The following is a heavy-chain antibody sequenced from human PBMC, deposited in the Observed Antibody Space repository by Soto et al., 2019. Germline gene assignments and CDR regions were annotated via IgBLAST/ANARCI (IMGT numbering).Heavy chain of an antibody. D-gene: IGHD3-10*01. CDR3: AHRDGFGEFDS. J-gene: IGHJ5*01. CDR1: GFSLTTSGVG. Sequence: QITLKESGPTLVKPTQTLTLTCTFSGFSLTTSGVGVGWIRQPPGKALEWLALIYWDDDKRYSPSLKSRLTITEDTSRKQVVLTMTNMDPVDTATYFSAHRDGFGEFDSWGQLTLVTVSS. CDR2: IYWDDDK. V-gene: IGHV2-5*02.